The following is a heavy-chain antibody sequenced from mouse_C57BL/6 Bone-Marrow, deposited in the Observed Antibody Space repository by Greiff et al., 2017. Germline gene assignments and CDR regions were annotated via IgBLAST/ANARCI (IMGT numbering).Heavy chain of an antibody. CDR1: GYAFSSSW. CDR2: IYPGDGDT. D-gene: IGHD1-1*01. CDR3: ARGGVLLAY. J-gene: IGHJ3*01. Sequence: QVQLQQSGPELVKPGASVKISCKASGYAFSSSWMNWVKQRPGKGLEWIGRIYPGDGDTNYNEKFKGKATLTADKSSSTAYMQLSSLTSEDSAVYVGARGGVLLAYWGQGSRVTVSA. V-gene: IGHV1-82*01.